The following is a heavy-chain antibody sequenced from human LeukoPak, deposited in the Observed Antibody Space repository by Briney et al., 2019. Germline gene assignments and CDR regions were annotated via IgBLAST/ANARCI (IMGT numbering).Heavy chain of an antibody. J-gene: IGHJ3*02. Sequence: PGGSLRLSCAASGFTFSSYAMSWVRQAPGKGLEWVSAISGSGGSTYYADSVKGRFTISRDNSKNTLYLQMNSLRAEDTAVYYCAKERVQLEQRSYLSAAFDIWGQGTMVTVSS. CDR2: ISGSGGST. CDR3: AKERVQLEQRSYLSAAFDI. D-gene: IGHD1/OR15-1a*01. V-gene: IGHV3-23*01. CDR1: GFTFSSYA.